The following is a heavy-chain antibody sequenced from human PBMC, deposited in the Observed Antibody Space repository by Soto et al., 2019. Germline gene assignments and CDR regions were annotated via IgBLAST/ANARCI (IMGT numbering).Heavy chain of an antibody. J-gene: IGHJ5*01. CDR3: ARGRYCLTGRCFPNWFDS. D-gene: IGHD7-27*01. CDR2: IYKSATT. Sequence: SETLSLTSSVSCASMSSYYWTWIRQPAGKGLEWIGRIYKSATTYYNPSFESRVAISVDTSKSQFSLNVTSVTAADTAVYFCARGRYCLTGRCFPNWFDSWGQGALVTVSS. V-gene: IGHV4-4*07. CDR1: CASMSSYY.